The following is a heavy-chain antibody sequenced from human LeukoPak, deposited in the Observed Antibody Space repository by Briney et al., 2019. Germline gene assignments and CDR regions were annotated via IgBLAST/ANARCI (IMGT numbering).Heavy chain of an antibody. Sequence: SETLSLTCSVSAGSISSYYWGWIRQPPGKGLEWSGYIYYTVNTNYNPSLKSLVTISVDTSKNHFSLKLSSVTAADTPAYYCARLGVASRGYTYGPDYWGQRTLVTVSS. CDR1: AGSISSYY. CDR3: ARLGVASRGYTYGPDY. CDR2: IYYTVNT. D-gene: IGHD5-18*01. J-gene: IGHJ4*02. V-gene: IGHV4-59*08.